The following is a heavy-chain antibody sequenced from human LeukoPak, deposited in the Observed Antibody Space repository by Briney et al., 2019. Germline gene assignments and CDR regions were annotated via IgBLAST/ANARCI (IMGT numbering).Heavy chain of an antibody. CDR1: GFTFSSYS. J-gene: IGHJ4*02. V-gene: IGHV3-21*05. D-gene: IGHD6-13*01. Sequence: RGSPRLSCAASGFTFSSYSMNWVRQAPGKGLEWISYIRSSSSYTDYADSVKGRFTISRDNAQNALFLQMDSVRVEDTALYYCAAGTAADYWGQGTRVTVSS. CDR3: AAGTAADY. CDR2: IRSSSSYT.